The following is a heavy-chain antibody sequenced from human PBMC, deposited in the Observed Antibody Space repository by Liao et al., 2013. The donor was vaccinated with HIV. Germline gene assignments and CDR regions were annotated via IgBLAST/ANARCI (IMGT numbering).Heavy chain of an antibody. J-gene: IGHJ4*02. Sequence: QAQLRQWGAGLLKPSETLSLTCAVYGGSFSGFYWSWIRQPPGKGLEWIGEINHSGSTNYNPSLKSRVTISVDTSKNQFSLKLTSVTAADTAVYYCARGRRAYYDFWSGYFNDYWGQGTLVTVSS. D-gene: IGHD3-3*01. CDR1: GGSFSGFY. V-gene: IGHV4-34*01. CDR2: INHSGST. CDR3: ARGRRAYYDFWSGYFNDY.